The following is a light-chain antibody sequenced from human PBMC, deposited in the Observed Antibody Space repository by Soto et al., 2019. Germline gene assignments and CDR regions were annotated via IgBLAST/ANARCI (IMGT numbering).Light chain of an antibody. CDR3: QQYGSSPRT. V-gene: IGKV3-20*01. CDR1: QSVSNNY. Sequence: IVLTQSPGTLSLSPGERATLSCRASQSVSNNYLAWYQQKPGQPPRLLIYGASSRATGIPDRFSGSGSGTDFTLTISRLEPEDFAVYYCQQYGSSPRTFGQGTKVDIK. J-gene: IGKJ1*01. CDR2: GAS.